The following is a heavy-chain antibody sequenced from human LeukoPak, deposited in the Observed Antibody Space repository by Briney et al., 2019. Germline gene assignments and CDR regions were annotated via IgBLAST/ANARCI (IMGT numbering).Heavy chain of an antibody. CDR3: ANLIVLRFLEWLLWAPGDDAFDI. J-gene: IGHJ3*02. CDR2: ISGSGGST. Sequence: HPGGSLRLSCAASGFTFSSYAMSWVRQTPGEGLEWVSAISGSGGSTYYADSVKGRFTLSRDNSKNTLYLQMNSLRAEDTAVYYCANLIVLRFLEWLLWAPGDDAFDIWGQGTMVTVSS. D-gene: IGHD3-3*01. CDR1: GFTFSSYA. V-gene: IGHV3-23*01.